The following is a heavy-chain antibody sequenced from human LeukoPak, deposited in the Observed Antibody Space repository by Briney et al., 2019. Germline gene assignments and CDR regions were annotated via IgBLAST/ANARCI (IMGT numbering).Heavy chain of an antibody. J-gene: IGHJ6*03. CDR3: ARGPLIGEHYHYYMDV. D-gene: IGHD7-27*01. V-gene: IGHV1-8*03. Sequence: APVKVSCRASGYSFSTFAINWVRQAPGQGLEWMGWMNPNTAKTGYAQSFQGRVTITGNTSISTVDMELSSLTSDDTAVYYCARGPLIGEHYHYYMDVWGKGTTVTVS. CDR2: MNPNTAKT. CDR1: GYSFSTFA.